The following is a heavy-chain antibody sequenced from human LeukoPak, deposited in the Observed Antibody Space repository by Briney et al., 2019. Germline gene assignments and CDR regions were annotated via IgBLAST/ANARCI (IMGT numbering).Heavy chain of an antibody. V-gene: IGHV4-39*07. J-gene: IGHJ5*02. Sequence: SETLSLTCTVSGGSISSSSYYWGWIRQPPGKGLEWIGSIYYSGSTYYNPSLKSRVTISVDTSKNQFSLKLSSVTAADTAVYYCAREGGPYVKAPYNWFDPWGQGTLVTVSS. CDR3: AREGGPYVKAPYNWFDP. CDR1: GGSISSSSYY. D-gene: IGHD3-16*01. CDR2: IYYSGST.